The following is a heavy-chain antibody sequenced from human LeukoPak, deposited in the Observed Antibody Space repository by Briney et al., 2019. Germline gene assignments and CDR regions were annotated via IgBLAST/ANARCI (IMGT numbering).Heavy chain of an antibody. CDR1: GYSFTSYW. Sequence: GESLKISCKSSGYSFTSYWLGWVRQMPGKGLEGMGIIYPGDSDTRYSPTFQGQVTISADKSISTAYLQWSSLKASDTAMYYCAMSSGSYRPFDYWGQGTLVTVSS. CDR2: IYPGDSDT. J-gene: IGHJ4*02. V-gene: IGHV5-51*01. CDR3: AMSSGSYRPFDY. D-gene: IGHD3-10*01.